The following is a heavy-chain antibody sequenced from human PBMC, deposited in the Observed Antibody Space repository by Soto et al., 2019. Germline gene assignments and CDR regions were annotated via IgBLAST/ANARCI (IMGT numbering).Heavy chain of an antibody. CDR3: AHYDSSGYFSHFDS. Sequence: QIALQESGPTVVKPTQTLTLTCTFSGFSLTTTGVGVGWIRHAPGKALEWLAMVYWNDERRYSPSLKSRLTITQDTSKNPVVLTLTSMDPVDTATYFCAHYDSSGYFSHFDSWGQGTLVTVSS. CDR1: GFSLTTTGVG. J-gene: IGHJ4*02. CDR2: VYWNDER. V-gene: IGHV2-5*01. D-gene: IGHD3-22*01.